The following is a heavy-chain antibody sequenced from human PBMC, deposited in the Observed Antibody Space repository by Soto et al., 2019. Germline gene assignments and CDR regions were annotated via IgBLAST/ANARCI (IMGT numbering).Heavy chain of an antibody. CDR3: TRPDYGGNSGTGDY. V-gene: IGHV3-73*02. D-gene: IGHD4-17*01. CDR2: IRSNTNNYAT. CDR1: GLAFVGSG. Sequence: EVQLVESGEGLVQPGGSLKLSCVASGLAFVGSGIHWVRQASGKGLEWVGRIRSNTNNYATEYAASVKGRFIISRDDSRNTAYLQMNSLKTEDTALYYCTRPDYGGNSGTGDYWGQGTLVTVSP. J-gene: IGHJ4*02.